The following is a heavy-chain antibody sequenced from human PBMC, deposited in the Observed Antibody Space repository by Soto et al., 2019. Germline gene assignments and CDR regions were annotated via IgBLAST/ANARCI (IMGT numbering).Heavy chain of an antibody. CDR2: INPNSGGT. Sequence: WASVKVSCKASGYTFTGYYMHWVRQAPGQGLEWMGWINPNSGGTNYAQKFQGRVTMTRDTSISTAYMELSRLRSDDTAVYYCARVPARNKYYFDYWGQGTLVTVSS. J-gene: IGHJ4*02. CDR1: GYTFTGYY. CDR3: ARVPARNKYYFDY. V-gene: IGHV1-2*02. D-gene: IGHD2-2*01.